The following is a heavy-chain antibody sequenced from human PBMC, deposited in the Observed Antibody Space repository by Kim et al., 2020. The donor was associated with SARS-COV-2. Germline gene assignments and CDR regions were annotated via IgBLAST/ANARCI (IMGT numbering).Heavy chain of an antibody. Sequence: GGSLRLSCEGSGFSFGDYYISWVRQAPGKGLEWVSYISGSGSYTDFAASVKGRFSISRDNAKNSVFLQMNNLRVEDTAVYYCARESSGSKGDFWGQGTLVTVST. D-gene: IGHD3-10*01. J-gene: IGHJ4*02. CDR2: ISGSGSYT. CDR3: ARESSGSKGDF. CDR1: GFSFGDYY. V-gene: IGHV3-11*06.